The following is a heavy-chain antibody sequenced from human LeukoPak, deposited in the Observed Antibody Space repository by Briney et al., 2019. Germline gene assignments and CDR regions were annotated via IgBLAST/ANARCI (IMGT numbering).Heavy chain of an antibody. V-gene: IGHV4-34*01. D-gene: IGHD6-13*01. J-gene: IGHJ4*02. CDR2: INHSGST. CDR3: ARGSSSSWSGVIDY. Sequence: SETLSLTCAVYGGSFSGYYWSWIRQPPGKGLEWIGEINHSGSTNYNPSLKSRVTISVDTSKNQFSLKLSSVTAADTAVYYCARGSSSSWSGVIDYWGQGTLVTVSS. CDR1: GGSFSGYY.